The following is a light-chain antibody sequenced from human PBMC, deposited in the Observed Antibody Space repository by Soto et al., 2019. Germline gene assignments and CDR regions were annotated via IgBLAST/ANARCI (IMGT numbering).Light chain of an antibody. CDR3: TSWTTSTTMI. CDR1: SSDIGAYNF. Sequence: QSALTQPASVSGSPGQSITISCTGTSSDIGAYNFVSWYQQHPGKAPKLMLYDVNIRPSGVSNRFSGSKSGNTASLTISGLQAEDEADYYCTSWTTSTTMIFGGGTKFTV. J-gene: IGLJ2*01. CDR2: DVN. V-gene: IGLV2-14*03.